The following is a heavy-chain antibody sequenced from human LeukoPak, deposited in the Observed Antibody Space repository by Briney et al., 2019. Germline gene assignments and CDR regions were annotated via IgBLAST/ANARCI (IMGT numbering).Heavy chain of an antibody. CDR2: IKEDGSEK. CDR1: GFTFSSYW. Sequence: GGSLRLSCAASGFTFSSYWMTWVRQAPGKGLDWVANIKEDGSEKYYVDSVRGRFTISRDNAKNSLYLQMNSLRAEDTAVYYCAKDGGYDFWSGFNWFDPWGQGTLVTVSS. D-gene: IGHD3-3*01. J-gene: IGHJ5*02. V-gene: IGHV3-7*01. CDR3: AKDGGYDFWSGFNWFDP.